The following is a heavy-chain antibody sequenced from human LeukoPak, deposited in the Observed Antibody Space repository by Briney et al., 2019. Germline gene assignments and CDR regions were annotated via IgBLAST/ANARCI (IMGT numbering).Heavy chain of an antibody. CDR1: GFTFSSYA. V-gene: IGHV3-30-3*01. D-gene: IGHD2-8*01. CDR2: ISYDGSNK. Sequence: PGGSLRLSCAASGFTFSSYAMHWVRQAPGKGLEWVAVISYDGSNKYYADSVKGRFTISRDNSKNTLYLQMNSLRAEDTVVYYCASAGCTNGVCSYFDYWGQGTLVTVSS. CDR3: ASAGCTNGVCSYFDY. J-gene: IGHJ4*02.